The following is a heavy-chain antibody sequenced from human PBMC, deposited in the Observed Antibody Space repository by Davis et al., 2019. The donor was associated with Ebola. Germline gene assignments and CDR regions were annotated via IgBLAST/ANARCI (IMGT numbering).Heavy chain of an antibody. J-gene: IGHJ4*02. D-gene: IGHD3-9*01. CDR3: AKAHVLRYFDW. CDR2: ISWNSGSI. V-gene: IGHV3-9*01. CDR1: GFTFSSYA. Sequence: GGSLRLSCAASGFTFSSYAMHWVRQAPGKGLEWVSGISWNSGSIGYADSVKGRFTISRDNAKNSLYLQMNSLRAEDTALYYCAKAHVLRYFDWLGQGTLVTVSS.